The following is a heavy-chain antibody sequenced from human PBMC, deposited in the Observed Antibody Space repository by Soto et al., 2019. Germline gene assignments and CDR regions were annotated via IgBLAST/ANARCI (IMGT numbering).Heavy chain of an antibody. D-gene: IGHD3-22*01. CDR2: ISGSGDRT. J-gene: IGHJ3*02. Sequence: GGSLRLSCAASGFTFSNAWMSWVRQAPGKGLEWVSAISGSGDRTYYADSVKGRFTISRDNSKNTLYLQMNSLRAEDTAVYYCAKDLIIMIVVARGAFDIWGQGTMVTVSS. CDR3: AKDLIIMIVVARGAFDI. V-gene: IGHV3-23*01. CDR1: GFTFSNAW.